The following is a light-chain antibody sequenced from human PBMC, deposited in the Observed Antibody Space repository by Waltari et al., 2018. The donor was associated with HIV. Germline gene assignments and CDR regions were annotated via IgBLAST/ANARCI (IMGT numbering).Light chain of an antibody. CDR3: QQYYSIPYT. Sequence: DIQMTQSPSSLSASVGDRVTITHRASKGIGNSLSWYQQTPGKAPKVLFYASSRLQSGVPSMCSVSGSGTDFSLTISSLQPGDFSTYNCQQYYSIPYTFGQGTKLEIK. CDR2: ASS. V-gene: IGKV1-NL1*01. CDR1: KGIGNS. J-gene: IGKJ2*01.